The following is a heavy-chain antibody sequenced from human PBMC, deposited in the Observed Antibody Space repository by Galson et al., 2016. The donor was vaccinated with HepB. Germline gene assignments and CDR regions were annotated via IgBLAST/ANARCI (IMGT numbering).Heavy chain of an antibody. Sequence: SLRLSCAVSGFSFTTSTMNWVRQAPGKGLEYVSSISSDGGGTYYADSVKGRFTISRDNSKNTLFLQMRSLRAEDMAVYYCVKREAGYYYGSWGQWTLVTASS. D-gene: IGHD3-10*01. CDR3: VKREAGYYYGS. J-gene: IGHJ1*01. CDR1: GFSFTTST. V-gene: IGHV3-64D*06. CDR2: ISSDGGGT.